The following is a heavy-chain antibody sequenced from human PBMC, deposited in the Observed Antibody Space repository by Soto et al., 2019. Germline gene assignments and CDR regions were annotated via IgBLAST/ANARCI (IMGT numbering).Heavy chain of an antibody. J-gene: IGHJ6*02. CDR2: IIPIFGTA. D-gene: IGHD2-15*01. Sequence: SVKVSCKASGGTFSSYAISWVRQAPGQGLEWMGGIIPIFGTANYAQKFQGRVTITADESTSTAYMELSSLRSEDTAVYYCARDQCSGGSCYGQYYYGMDVWGQGTTVTVSS. CDR3: ARDQCSGGSCYGQYYYGMDV. CDR1: GGTFSSYA. V-gene: IGHV1-69*13.